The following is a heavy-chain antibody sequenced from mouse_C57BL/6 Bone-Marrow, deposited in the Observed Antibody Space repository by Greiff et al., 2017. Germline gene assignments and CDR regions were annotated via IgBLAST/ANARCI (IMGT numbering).Heavy chain of an antibody. J-gene: IGHJ4*01. CDR1: GYTFTSYW. D-gene: IGHD2-3*01. CDR2: IYPGSGST. V-gene: IGHV1-55*01. CDR3: ARSAYDIRRGFYYAMDY. Sequence: VQLQQPGAELVKPGASVKMSCKASGYTFTSYWITWVKQRPGQGLEWIGDIYPGSGSTNYNEKFKSKATLTVDPSSSTAYMQLSSLTSEDSAVYYCARSAYDIRRGFYYAMDYWGQGTSVTVSS.